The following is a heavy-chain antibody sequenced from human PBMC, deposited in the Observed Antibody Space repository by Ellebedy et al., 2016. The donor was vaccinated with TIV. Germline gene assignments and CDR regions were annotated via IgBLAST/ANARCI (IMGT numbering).Heavy chain of an antibody. CDR1: GFTVSSNY. Sequence: PGGSLRLSCTASGFTVSSNYMNWVRQAPGKGLEWVSVIYSGGNTYYADSVKGRFTISRDNSKNTLFLHMNSLRAEDTAVYYCARRASGAWYYFDYWGQGSLVTVSS. D-gene: IGHD6-19*01. CDR3: ARRASGAWYYFDY. J-gene: IGHJ4*02. CDR2: IYSGGNT. V-gene: IGHV3-53*01.